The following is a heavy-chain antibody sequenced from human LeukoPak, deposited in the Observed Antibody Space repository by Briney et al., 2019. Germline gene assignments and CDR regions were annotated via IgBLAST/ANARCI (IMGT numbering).Heavy chain of an antibody. CDR2: INPSGGST. CDR1: GYTFTSYY. V-gene: IGHV1-46*01. D-gene: IGHD4-17*01. CDR3: ARIYGDYPPYYYYGMDV. Sequence: ASVKVSCKASGYTFTSYYMHWVRQAPGQGLERMGIINPSGGSTSYAQKFQGRVTMTRDTSTSTVYMELSSLRSEDTAAYYCARIYGDYPPYYYYGMDVWGQGTTVTVSS. J-gene: IGHJ6*02.